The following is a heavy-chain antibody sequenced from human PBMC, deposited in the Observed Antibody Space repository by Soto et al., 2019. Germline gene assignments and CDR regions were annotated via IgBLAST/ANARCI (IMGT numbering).Heavy chain of an antibody. CDR1: GGSFSGYY. D-gene: IGHD2-15*01. Sequence: QVQLQQWGAGLLKPSETLSLTCAVYGGSFSGYYWSWIRQPPGKGLEWIGEINHSGSTNYNPSLKSRVTLSVNTSKNMFSLRLSSVTVADTAVYYCARPLRPEVSFDIWGQGTMVTVSS. J-gene: IGHJ3*02. CDR2: INHSGST. V-gene: IGHV4-34*01. CDR3: ARPLRPEVSFDI.